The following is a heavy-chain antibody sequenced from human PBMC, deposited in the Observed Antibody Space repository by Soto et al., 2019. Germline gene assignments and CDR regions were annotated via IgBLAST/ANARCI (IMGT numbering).Heavy chain of an antibody. CDR1: GGSISSSSYY. J-gene: IGHJ5*02. CDR3: ARHRGDNWNPYNWFDP. V-gene: IGHV4-39*01. Sequence: PSETLSLTCTVSGGSISSSSYYWGWIRQPPGKGLEWIGSIYYSGSTYYNPSLKSRVTISVDTSKNQFSLKLSSVTAADTAVYYCARHRGDNWNPYNWFDPWGQGTLVTVSS. D-gene: IGHD1-1*01. CDR2: IYYSGST.